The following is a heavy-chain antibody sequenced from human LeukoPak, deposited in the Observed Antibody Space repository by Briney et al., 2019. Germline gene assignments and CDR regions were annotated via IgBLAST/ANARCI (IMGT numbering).Heavy chain of an antibody. D-gene: IGHD3-10*01. Sequence: SETLSLTCTVSGGSISSSSYYWGWIRQPAGKRLEWIGRIYTSGSTNYNPSLKSRVTISGDTSKNQFSLKLSSVTAADTAVYYCARETGELPYYSDYWGQGTLVTVSS. CDR2: IYTSGST. CDR3: ARETGELPYYSDY. CDR1: GGSISSSSYY. J-gene: IGHJ4*02. V-gene: IGHV4-61*02.